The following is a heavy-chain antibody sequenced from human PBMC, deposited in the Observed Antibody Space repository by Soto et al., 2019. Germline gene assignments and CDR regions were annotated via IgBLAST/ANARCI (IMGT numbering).Heavy chain of an antibody. V-gene: IGHV3-23*01. CDR1: GFTFSSYA. J-gene: IGHJ4*02. Sequence: EVQLLESGGGLVQPGGSLRLSCAASGFTFSSYAMSWVRQAPGKGLEWVSGISDSGVSTYYADSVKGRFTISRDNSKNTLYLQMNSLRAEDTAVYYCANGCGGTCYSRIHYWGQGTLVTVSS. CDR3: ANGCGGTCYSRIHY. D-gene: IGHD2-15*01. CDR2: ISDSGVST.